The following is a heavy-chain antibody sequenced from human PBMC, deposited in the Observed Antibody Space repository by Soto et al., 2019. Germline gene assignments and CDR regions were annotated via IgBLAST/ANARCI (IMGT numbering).Heavy chain of an antibody. CDR1: GFTFSSYS. J-gene: IGHJ6*02. CDR3: ARDLDHVASNYYDSSGYYPYYYYGMDV. Sequence: EVQLVESGGGLVKPGGSLRLSCAASGFTFSSYSMNWVRQAPGKGLEWVSSISSSSSYIYYADSVKGRFTISRDNAKNSLYLQMNSLRAEDTGVYYCARDLDHVASNYYDSSGYYPYYYYGMDVWGQGTTVTVSS. CDR2: ISSSSSYI. V-gene: IGHV3-21*01. D-gene: IGHD3-22*01.